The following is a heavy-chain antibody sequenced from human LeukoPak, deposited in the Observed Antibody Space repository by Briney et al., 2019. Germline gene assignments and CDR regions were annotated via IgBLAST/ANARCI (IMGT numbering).Heavy chain of an antibody. V-gene: IGHV1-46*01. J-gene: IGHJ4*02. Sequence: ASVKVSCKASGHTSTSLRVHWVRQAPGQGLEWMGIMSPSDGSTDYAQKFQGRITMTRDASTNTAYMELSSLRSEDTAVYYCAREASVWGQGTLVTVSS. D-gene: IGHD6-6*01. CDR3: AREASV. CDR1: GHTSTSLR. CDR2: MSPSDGST.